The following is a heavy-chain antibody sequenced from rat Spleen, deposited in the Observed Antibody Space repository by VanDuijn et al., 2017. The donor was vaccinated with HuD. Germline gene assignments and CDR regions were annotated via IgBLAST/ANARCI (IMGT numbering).Heavy chain of an antibody. Sequence: QVQLKESGPGLVQPSQTLSLTCTVSGFSLSNYGVIWVRQPPGKGLEWMGVIWGNGNTNYDLGLKSRLSINRDTSKSQVFLKMNNLQTEDSAIYFCARSDTLAAMGHYWGQGVMVTVSS. J-gene: IGHJ2*01. CDR1: GFSLSNYG. V-gene: IGHV2-13*01. CDR2: IWGNGNT. D-gene: IGHD1-2*01. CDR3: ARSDTLAAMGHY.